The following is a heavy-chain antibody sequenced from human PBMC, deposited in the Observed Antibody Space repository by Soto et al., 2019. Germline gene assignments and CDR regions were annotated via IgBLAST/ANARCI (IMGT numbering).Heavy chain of an antibody. Sequence: SVKVSCKASGGTFSSYAISWVRQAPGQGLEWMGGIIPIFGTANYAQKFQGRVTITADESTSTAYMELSSLRSEDTAVYYCARGGPGIEAAGGLYGMDVWGQGTTVTVSS. CDR1: GGTFSSYA. V-gene: IGHV1-69*13. CDR2: IIPIFGTA. D-gene: IGHD6-13*01. J-gene: IGHJ6*02. CDR3: ARGGPGIEAAGGLYGMDV.